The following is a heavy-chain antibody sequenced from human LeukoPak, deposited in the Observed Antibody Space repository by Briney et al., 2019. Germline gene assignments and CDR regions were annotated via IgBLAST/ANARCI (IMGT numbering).Heavy chain of an antibody. D-gene: IGHD3-9*01. CDR1: GYTFTGYY. J-gene: IGHJ4*02. CDR2: MNPKSGGT. Sequence: GPVKVSCKASGYTFTGYYVHWVRQAPGQGLEWMGWMNPKSGGTNYAQKFEARVTMTRDTSISTAYMELSRLRSDDTAVYYCAREAPPYYDILTGYYNVRYFDYWGQGTLVTVSS. CDR3: AREAPPYYDILTGYYNVRYFDY. V-gene: IGHV1-2*02.